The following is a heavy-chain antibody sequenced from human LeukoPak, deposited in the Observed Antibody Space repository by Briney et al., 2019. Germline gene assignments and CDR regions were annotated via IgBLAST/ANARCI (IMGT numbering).Heavy chain of an antibody. V-gene: IGHV4-39*07. CDR2: IYYSGST. CDR3: ARGRRGPREWGYCSSTSCYRRGGHFDY. Sequence: PSETLSLTCTVSGGSISSSSYYWGWIRQPPGKGLEWIGSIYYSGSTYYNPSLKSRVTISVDTSKNQFSLKLSSVTAADTAVYYCARGRRGPREWGYCSSTSCYRRGGHFDYWGQGTLVTVSS. J-gene: IGHJ4*02. D-gene: IGHD2-2*01. CDR1: GGSISSSSYY.